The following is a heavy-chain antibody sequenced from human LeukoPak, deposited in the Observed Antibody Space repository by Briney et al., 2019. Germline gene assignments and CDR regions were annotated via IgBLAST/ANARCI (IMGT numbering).Heavy chain of an antibody. CDR1: GFTFSIYA. D-gene: IGHD5-12*01. CDR2: ISSSSSYI. J-gene: IGHJ6*02. V-gene: IGHV3-21*01. Sequence: PGGSLRLSCAASGFTFSIYAMSWVRLAPGKGLEWVSSISSSSSYIYYADSVKGRFTISRDNAKNSLYLQMNSLRAEDTAVYYCARVYGGYADYGMDVWGQGTTVTVSS. CDR3: ARVYGGYADYGMDV.